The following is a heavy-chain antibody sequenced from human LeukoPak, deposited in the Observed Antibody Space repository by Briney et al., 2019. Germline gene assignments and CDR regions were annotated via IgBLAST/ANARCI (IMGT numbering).Heavy chain of an antibody. D-gene: IGHD3-16*01. V-gene: IGHV3-30*19. Sequence: GGSLRLSCAAFGFTFSSYGMHWVRQAPGKGLEWVAVISYDGSNKYYADSVKGRFTISRDNSKNTLYLQMNSLRAEDTAVYYCAASSGSSPRKLRPNWFDPWGQGTLVTVSS. CDR1: GFTFSSYG. J-gene: IGHJ5*02. CDR2: ISYDGSNK. CDR3: AASSGSSPRKLRPNWFDP.